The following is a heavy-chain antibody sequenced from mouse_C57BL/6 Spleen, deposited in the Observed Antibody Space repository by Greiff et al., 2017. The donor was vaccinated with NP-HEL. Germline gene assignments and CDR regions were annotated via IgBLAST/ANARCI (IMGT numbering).Heavy chain of an antibody. CDR3: ARVGGNSYYFDY. Sequence: EVQVVESEGGLVQPGSSMKLSCTASGFTFSDYYMAWVRQVPEKGLEWVANINYDGSSTYYLDSLKSRFIISRDNAKNILYLQMSSLKSEDTATYYCARVGGNSYYFDYWGQGTTLTVSS. CDR2: INYDGSST. V-gene: IGHV5-16*01. CDR1: GFTFSDYY. J-gene: IGHJ2*01. D-gene: IGHD2-1*01.